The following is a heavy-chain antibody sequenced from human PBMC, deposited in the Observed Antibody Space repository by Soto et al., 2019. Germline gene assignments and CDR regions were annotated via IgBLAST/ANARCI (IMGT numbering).Heavy chain of an antibody. CDR1: GFTFSSQT. CDR2: ISSSGDAT. J-gene: IGHJ4*02. Sequence: EVQLLESGGGLVQPGGSLRLSCAASGFTFSSQTMSWVRQAPGKGLEWVSSISSSGDATYYEDAVKGRFTISRDDSKNTLYLQMNSLRVADTAIYCCAEPQWELLEWGQGTLVTVSS. D-gene: IGHD1-26*01. V-gene: IGHV3-23*01. CDR3: AEPQWELLE.